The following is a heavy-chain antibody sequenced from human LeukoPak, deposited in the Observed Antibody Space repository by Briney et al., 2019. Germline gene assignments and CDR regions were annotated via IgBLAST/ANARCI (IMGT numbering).Heavy chain of an antibody. CDR1: GFTFDNYA. J-gene: IGHJ4*02. Sequence: GRSLRLSCAASGFTFDNYAMHWVRQVPGKGLEWVSSISSRSRDVYYADSVKGRFTISRDNTKSSLFLQMDSLRDDDTAVYYCVREGLECSGSSCQRAAFDYWGQGTLVTVSS. V-gene: IGHV3-21*06. CDR3: VREGLECSGSSCQRAAFDY. CDR2: ISSRSRDV. D-gene: IGHD2-2*01.